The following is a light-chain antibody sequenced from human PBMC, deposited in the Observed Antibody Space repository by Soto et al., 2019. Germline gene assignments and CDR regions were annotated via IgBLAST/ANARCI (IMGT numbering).Light chain of an antibody. CDR2: EGS. CDR1: SSDVGSYNL. V-gene: IGLV2-23*01. J-gene: IGLJ2*01. Sequence: QSALTQPASVSGSPGQSITISCTGTSSDVGSYNLVSWYQQHPGKAPNLMIYEGSKRPSGVSNRFSGSKSGNTASLTISGLQAEDEADYYWCSYAGSSTVVFGGGTKVTVL. CDR3: CSYAGSSTVV.